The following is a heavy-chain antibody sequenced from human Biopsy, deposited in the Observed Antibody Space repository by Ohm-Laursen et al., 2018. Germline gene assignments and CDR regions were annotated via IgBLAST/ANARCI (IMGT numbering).Heavy chain of an antibody. CDR3: ARHPTHRIRQIDY. J-gene: IGHJ4*02. CDR1: GGSVSSGSHY. Sequence: SDTLSLTWPVSGGSVSSGSHYWSWIRQPPGKGLEWIGYIYYSGSTNYNPSLKSRVTISVDTSKNQFSLRLSSVTAADTAVYYCARHPTHRIRQIDYWGQGTLVTVSS. CDR2: IYYSGST. D-gene: IGHD2/OR15-2a*01. V-gene: IGHV4-61*01.